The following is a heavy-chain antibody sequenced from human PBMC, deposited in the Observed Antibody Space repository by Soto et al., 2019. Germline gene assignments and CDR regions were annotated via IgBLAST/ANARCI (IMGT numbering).Heavy chain of an antibody. Sequence: SETLSLTCTVSGGSVSSGSYYWSWIRQPPGKGLEWIGYIYYSGSTNYNPSLKSRVTISVDTSKNQFSLKLSSVTAADTAVYYCAREGGSSPFDYWGQGTLVTVSS. CDR1: GGSVSSGSYY. J-gene: IGHJ4*02. D-gene: IGHD2-15*01. CDR3: AREGGSSPFDY. V-gene: IGHV4-61*01. CDR2: IYYSGST.